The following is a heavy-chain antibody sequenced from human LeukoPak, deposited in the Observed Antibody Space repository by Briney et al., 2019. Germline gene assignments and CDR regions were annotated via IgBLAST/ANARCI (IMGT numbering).Heavy chain of an antibody. CDR1: GGSISSYY. J-gene: IGHJ4*02. CDR3: GYDSSGHAGAPYYFDY. D-gene: IGHD3-22*01. CDR2: IYYSGST. V-gene: IGHV4-39*07. Sequence: SETLSLTCTVSGGSISSYYWGWIRQPPGKGLEWIGSIYYSGSTYYNPSLKSRVTISVDTSKNQFSLKLSSVTAADTAVYYCGYDSSGHAGAPYYFDYWGQGTLVTVSS.